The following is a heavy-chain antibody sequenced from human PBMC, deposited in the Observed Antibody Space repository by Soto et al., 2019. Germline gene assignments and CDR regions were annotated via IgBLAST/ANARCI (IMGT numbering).Heavy chain of an antibody. Sequence: SETLSLTCAVYGGSFSGYYWSRIRQPPGKGLEWIGEINHSGSTNYNPSLKSRVTISVDTSKNQFSLKLSSVTAADTAVYYCARGFRRIYDILTGYPAAWFDPWGQGTLVTVSS. CDR2: INHSGST. V-gene: IGHV4-34*01. J-gene: IGHJ5*02. D-gene: IGHD3-9*01. CDR1: GGSFSGYY. CDR3: ARGFRRIYDILTGYPAAWFDP.